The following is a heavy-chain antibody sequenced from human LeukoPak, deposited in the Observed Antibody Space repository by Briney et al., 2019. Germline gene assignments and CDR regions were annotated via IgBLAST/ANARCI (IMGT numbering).Heavy chain of an antibody. CDR1: GFTFSHYW. D-gene: IGHD6-13*01. V-gene: IGHV3-7*01. Sequence: GGSLRLSCAASGFTFSHYWMSWVRQAPGKGLEWLANIKQDGSEKYYVDSVKGRFTISRDNAKNTLYLQMNSQRAEDTAIYYCARDFHPIAAGNYYMDVWGKGTTVTVSS. J-gene: IGHJ6*03. CDR2: IKQDGSEK. CDR3: ARDFHPIAAGNYYMDV.